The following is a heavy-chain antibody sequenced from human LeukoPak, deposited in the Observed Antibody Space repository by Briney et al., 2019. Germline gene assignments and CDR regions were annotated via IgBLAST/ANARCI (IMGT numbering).Heavy chain of an antibody. V-gene: IGHV3-23*01. Sequence: PGGSLRLSCAAPGFTFSSYGMSWVRQAPGKGLEWVTGITGSGGSTYYADSVKGRFTISRDNSKNTLYLQMNSLRTEDTAIYYCAKDSDELIAAAYNWFDTWGQGTLVTVSS. CDR3: AKDSDELIAAAYNWFDT. D-gene: IGHD6-13*01. J-gene: IGHJ5*02. CDR2: ITGSGGST. CDR1: GFTFSSYG.